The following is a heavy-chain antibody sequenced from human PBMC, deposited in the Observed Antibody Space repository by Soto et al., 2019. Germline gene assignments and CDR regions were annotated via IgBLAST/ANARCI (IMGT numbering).Heavy chain of an antibody. V-gene: IGHV4-34*01. CDR3: ARAPPYYDSSGYYGY. Sequence: LWQLPETLSLTCAVYGGSFSGYYWSWIRQPPGKGLEWIGEINHSGSTNYNPSLKSRVTISVDTSKNQFSLKLSSVTAADTAVYYCARAPPYYDSSGYYGYWGQGTLVTVSS. J-gene: IGHJ4*02. D-gene: IGHD3-22*01. CDR2: INHSGST. CDR1: GGSFSGYY.